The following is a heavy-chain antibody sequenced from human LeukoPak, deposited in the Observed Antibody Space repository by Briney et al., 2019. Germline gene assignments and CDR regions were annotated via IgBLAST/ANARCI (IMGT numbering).Heavy chain of an antibody. D-gene: IGHD3-22*01. CDR3: AGYDSSGLEAFDI. CDR1: GGSISSYY. Sequence: SETLSLTCTVSGGSISSYYWSWIRQPAGKGLEWIGRIYTRGSTNYNPSLKSRVTMSVDTSKNQFSLKLSSVTAADTAVYYCAGYDSSGLEAFDIWGQGTMVTVSS. V-gene: IGHV4-4*07. J-gene: IGHJ3*02. CDR2: IYTRGST.